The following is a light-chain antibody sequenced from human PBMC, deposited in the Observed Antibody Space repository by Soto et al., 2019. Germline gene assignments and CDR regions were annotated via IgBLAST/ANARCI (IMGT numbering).Light chain of an antibody. V-gene: IGKV3-20*01. Sequence: EIVLTQSPGTLSLSPGERATLSCRASQSIANTYLAWYQQKPGQAPRLLIYGASSRATGIPDRFSGSASGTDFTLTISRLEPEDFAVYYCQQYDTSPPYTFGQGTKLEI. CDR2: GAS. J-gene: IGKJ2*01. CDR1: QSIANTY. CDR3: QQYDTSPPYT.